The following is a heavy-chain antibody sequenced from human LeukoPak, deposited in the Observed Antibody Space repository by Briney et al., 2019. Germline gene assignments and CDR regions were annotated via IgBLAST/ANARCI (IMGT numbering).Heavy chain of an antibody. CDR3: GRGERRRGVGLVAATGYMDV. D-gene: IGHD2-15*01. CDR1: GGSFSGYY. CDR2: INHSGST. V-gene: IGHV4-34*01. Sequence: SETLSLTCAGYGGSFSGYYWSWIRQPPGKGLEWIGEINHSGSTNYNPSLKSRVTISVDTSKNQFSVKLSSVTAADAAVYYCGRGERRRGVGLVAATGYMDVWGEGTTVTVSS. J-gene: IGHJ6*03.